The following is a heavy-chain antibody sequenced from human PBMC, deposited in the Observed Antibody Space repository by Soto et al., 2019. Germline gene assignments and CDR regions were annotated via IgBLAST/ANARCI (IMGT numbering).Heavy chain of an antibody. V-gene: IGHV4-59*12. J-gene: IGHJ6*02. CDR3: AKEPVSITIFGVNGMDV. Sequence: SETLSLTCTVSGGSISSYYWSWIRQPPGKGLEWIGYIYYSGSTNYNPSLKSRVTISVDTSKNQFSLKLSSVTAADTAVYYCAKEPVSITIFGVNGMDVWGQGTTVTVSS. CDR2: IYYSGST. D-gene: IGHD3-3*01. CDR1: GGSISSYY.